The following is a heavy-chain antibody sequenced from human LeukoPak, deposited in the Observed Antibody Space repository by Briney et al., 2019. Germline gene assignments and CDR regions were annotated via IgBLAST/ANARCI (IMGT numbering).Heavy chain of an antibody. CDR1: GFTFSSYS. V-gene: IGHV3-21*01. CDR2: ISSSSSYI. D-gene: IGHD3-22*01. J-gene: IGHJ5*02. Sequence: GGSLRLSCAASGFTFSSYSMNWVRQAPGKGLEWVSSISSSSSYIYYADSVKGRFTISRDNAKNSLYLQMNSLRVEDTAVYYCARVHYYDSSGYYLWGQGTLVTVSS. CDR3: ARVHYYDSSGYYL.